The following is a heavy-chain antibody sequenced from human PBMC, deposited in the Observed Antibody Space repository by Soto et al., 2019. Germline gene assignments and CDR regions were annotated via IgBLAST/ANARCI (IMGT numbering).Heavy chain of an antibody. V-gene: IGHV4-59*01. CDR1: GGSISRYY. Sequence: QVQLQESGPGLVKPSETLSLTCTVSGGSISRYYLSWIRQPPGKGLEWIGFLYHGCSTNYTPALKSRVTISVDTSKNQFSLTLSSVTAADTAVYSCAGYGTTAFDYFDYWGQGTLVTVSS. CDR3: AGYGTTAFDYFDY. D-gene: IGHD1-1*01. J-gene: IGHJ4*02. CDR2: LYHGCST.